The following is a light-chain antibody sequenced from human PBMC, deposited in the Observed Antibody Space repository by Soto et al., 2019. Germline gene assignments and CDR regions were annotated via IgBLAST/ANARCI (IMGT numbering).Light chain of an antibody. CDR3: QQYNTYPWT. V-gene: IGKV1-5*01. CDR2: EVS. J-gene: IGKJ1*01. CDR1: QTINNW. Sequence: DVQMTQSPSTLSASVGDRVIITCRASQTINNWLAWHQQKPGRAPKVLIYEVSNLERGVPSRFSGSRSGTEFTLTMSGLQPDDFSTYYCQQYNTYPWTVGPGTQVEV.